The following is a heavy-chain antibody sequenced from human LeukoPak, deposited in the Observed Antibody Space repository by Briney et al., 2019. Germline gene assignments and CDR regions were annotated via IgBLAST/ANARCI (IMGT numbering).Heavy chain of an antibody. D-gene: IGHD2-2*01. J-gene: IGHJ4*02. Sequence: PGGSLRLSCAASGFTFSSYGMHWVRQPPGKGLVWVSHISSDGSDINYADSVNGRFTISRDNAKNTLYLQMNSLRVEDTALYYCGRGKSPAAVDDWGQGTLVTVPS. CDR1: GFTFSSYG. V-gene: IGHV3-74*01. CDR2: ISSDGSDI. CDR3: GRGKSPAAVDD.